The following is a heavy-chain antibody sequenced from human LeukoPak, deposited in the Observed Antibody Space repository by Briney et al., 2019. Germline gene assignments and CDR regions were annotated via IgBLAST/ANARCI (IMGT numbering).Heavy chain of an antibody. V-gene: IGHV4-39*07. D-gene: IGHD4-17*01. CDR1: GGSISSSRYY. CDR3: AREDYGDYGGDWFDP. CDR2: IYYSGSS. J-gene: IGHJ5*02. Sequence: SETLSLTCTVSGGSISSSRYYWGWIRQPPGKSLEWIGSIYYSGSSYYNPSLKSRLTISVDTSKNRFSLKLSSVTAADTAVYYCAREDYGDYGGDWFDPWGQGTLVTVSS.